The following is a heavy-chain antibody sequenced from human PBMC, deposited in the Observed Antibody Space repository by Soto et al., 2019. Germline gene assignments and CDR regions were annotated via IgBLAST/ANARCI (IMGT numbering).Heavy chain of an antibody. CDR2: ISYDGSNK. CDR3: AKALRGIVVFPDFDY. Sequence: QVQLVESGGGVVQPGRSLRLSCAASGFTFSSYGMHWVRQAPGKGLEWVAVISYDGSNKYYADSVKGRFTISRDNSKNTLYLQMNSLRAEDTAVYYCAKALRGIVVFPDFDYWGQGTLVTVSS. D-gene: IGHD3-22*01. J-gene: IGHJ4*02. V-gene: IGHV3-30*18. CDR1: GFTFSSYG.